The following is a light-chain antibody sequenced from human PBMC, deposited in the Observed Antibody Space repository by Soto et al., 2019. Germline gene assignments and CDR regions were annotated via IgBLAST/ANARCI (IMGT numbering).Light chain of an antibody. V-gene: IGKV1-39*01. J-gene: IGKJ3*01. CDR3: QHSYSTPFT. CDR1: QSIGSY. CDR2: AAS. Sequence: DIQMTQSPSSLSASVGDRVTITCRASQSIGSYLNWYQHKPGKAPKLLIYAASSLQSGVPSRFSGSGSGTDFTLTISTLQPEDFATYYCQHSYSTPFTFGPGTKVDIK.